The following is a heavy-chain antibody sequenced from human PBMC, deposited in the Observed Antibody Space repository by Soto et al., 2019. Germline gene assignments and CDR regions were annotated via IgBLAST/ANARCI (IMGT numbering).Heavy chain of an antibody. V-gene: IGHV3-30*18. Sequence: GGSLRLSCAASGFTFSSYGMHWVRQAPGKGLEWVAVISYDGSNKYYADPVKGRFTISRDNSKNTLYLQMNSLRAEDTAVYYCAKEQSGYSGYDAFDYWGQGTLVTVSS. CDR1: GFTFSSYG. CDR3: AKEQSGYSGYDAFDY. D-gene: IGHD5-12*01. J-gene: IGHJ4*02. CDR2: ISYDGSNK.